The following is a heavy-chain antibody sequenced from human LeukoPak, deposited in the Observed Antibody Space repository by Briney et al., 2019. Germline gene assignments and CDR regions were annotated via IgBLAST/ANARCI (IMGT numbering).Heavy chain of an antibody. CDR3: ARTGGSSSSVVYYYYYMDV. D-gene: IGHD6-6*01. Sequence: ASVKVSCKASGYTFTSYDINWVRQATGQGLEWMGWMNPNSGNTGYAQKFQGRVTMTRNTSISTAYMELSSLRSEDTAVYYCARTGGSSSSVVYYYYYMDVWGEGTTVTVSS. J-gene: IGHJ6*03. V-gene: IGHV1-8*01. CDR1: GYTFTSYD. CDR2: MNPNSGNT.